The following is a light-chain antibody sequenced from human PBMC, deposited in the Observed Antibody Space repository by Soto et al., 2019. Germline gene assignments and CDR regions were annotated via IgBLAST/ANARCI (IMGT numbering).Light chain of an antibody. CDR1: QSVSSN. Sequence: EIVMTQSPATLSVSPWERATLSCRASQSVSSNLAWYQQKPGQAPRLLIYGASSRATGIPDRFSGSGSGTDFTLTISRLEPEDFAVYYCQQRKNWQVTFGQGTRLEIK. CDR2: GAS. CDR3: QQRKNWQVT. V-gene: IGKV3D-15*01. J-gene: IGKJ5*01.